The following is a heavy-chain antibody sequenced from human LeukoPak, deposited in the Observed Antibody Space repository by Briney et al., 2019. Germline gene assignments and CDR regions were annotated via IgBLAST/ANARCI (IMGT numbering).Heavy chain of an antibody. D-gene: IGHD3-22*01. CDR2: INPNSGGT. Sequence: ASVKVSCKASGYTFTGYYMHWVRQAPGQGLEWMGWINPNSGGTNYAQKFQGRVTMTRDTPISTAYMELSRLRSDDTAVYYCARVPYYYDSSGYYGQEDYWGQGTLVTVSS. CDR3: ARVPYYYDSSGYYGQEDY. J-gene: IGHJ4*02. V-gene: IGHV1-2*02. CDR1: GYTFTGYY.